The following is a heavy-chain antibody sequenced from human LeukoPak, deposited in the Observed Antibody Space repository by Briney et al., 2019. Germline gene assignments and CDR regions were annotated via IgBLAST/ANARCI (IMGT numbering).Heavy chain of an antibody. CDR2: ISAYNGNT. CDR1: GYTFTSYG. V-gene: IGHV1-18*01. CDR3: ARDGDSYFGCIFYYYYMHV. Sequence: ASVKVSCKASGYTFTSYGISWVRQAPGQGLEWMGWISAYNGNTNYAQKLQGRLTMTPVPSTSTAYMELRSLRSDDTAVYYCARDGDSYFGCIFYYYYMHVWGKGTTVSISS. D-gene: IGHD3-10*01. J-gene: IGHJ6*03.